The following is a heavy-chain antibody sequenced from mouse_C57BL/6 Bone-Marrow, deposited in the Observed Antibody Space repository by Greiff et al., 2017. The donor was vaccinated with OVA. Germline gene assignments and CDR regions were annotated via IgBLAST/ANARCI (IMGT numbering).Heavy chain of an antibody. J-gene: IGHJ1*03. D-gene: IGHD1-1*01. V-gene: IGHV14-2*01. CDR2: IDPEDGET. CDR3: AYYYGSNYWYFDV. Sequence: EVQLQQSGAELVKPGASVKLSCTASGFNIKDYYMHWVKQRTEQGLECIGRIDPEDGETKYAPKFQGKATITADTSSNTAYLQLSSLTSEDTAVYYCAYYYGSNYWYFDVWGTGTTVTVSS. CDR1: GFNIKDYY.